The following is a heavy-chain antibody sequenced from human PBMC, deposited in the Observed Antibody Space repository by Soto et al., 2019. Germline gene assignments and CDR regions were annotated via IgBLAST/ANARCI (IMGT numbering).Heavy chain of an antibody. V-gene: IGHV1-69*13. CDR1: GGTFSSYA. J-gene: IGHJ6*02. Sequence: SVKVSCKASGGTFSSYAISRVRLAPGPGLEGIGVIIPIFGTANYAQQFQGRVTITADESTSTAYMELSSLRSEDTAVYYCAPGGGSGSYYHYYYGMDVWGQGTTVTVSS. D-gene: IGHD3-10*01. CDR2: IIPIFGTA. CDR3: APGGGSGSYYHYYYGMDV.